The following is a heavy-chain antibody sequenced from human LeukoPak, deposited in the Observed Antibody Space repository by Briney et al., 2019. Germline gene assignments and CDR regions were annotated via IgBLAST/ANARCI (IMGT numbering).Heavy chain of an antibody. V-gene: IGHV3-30-3*01. CDR1: GFTFSSYA. CDR2: ISYDGSNK. CDR3: AREYSSRERWFDP. Sequence: GGSLRLPCAASGFTFSSYAMHWVRQAPGKGLEWVAVISYDGSNKYYADSVKGRFTISRDNSKNTLYLQMNSLRAEDTAVYYCAREYSSRERWFDPWGQGTLVTVSS. J-gene: IGHJ5*02. D-gene: IGHD6-13*01.